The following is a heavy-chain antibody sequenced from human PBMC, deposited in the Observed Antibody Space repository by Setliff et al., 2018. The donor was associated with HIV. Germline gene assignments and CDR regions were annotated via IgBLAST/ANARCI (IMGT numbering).Heavy chain of an antibody. CDR3: ARSAVVVPADYNFWSGYYPPFDY. Sequence: ASVKVSCKASGDTFTKYGISWVRQAPGQGLEWMGAINPSGGSTRYAQKFQGRVTITADRSTSTAYMELSSLRSEDTAVYYCARSAVVVPADYNFWSGYYPPFDYWGQGSQVTVSS. CDR2: INPSGGST. D-gene: IGHD3-3*01. V-gene: IGHV1-46*01. J-gene: IGHJ4*02. CDR1: GDTFTKYG.